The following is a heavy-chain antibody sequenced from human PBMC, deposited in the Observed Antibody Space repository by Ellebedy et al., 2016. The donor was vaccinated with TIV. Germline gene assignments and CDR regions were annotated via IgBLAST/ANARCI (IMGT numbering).Heavy chain of an antibody. Sequence: SETLSLTCNVSGGSITSSIYYWGWIRQSPGKGLEWIGSIYYSGSTHYNPSLKSRVTISIDTSRNQFSLKLSSVTAADTAVYYCARGRSFEAFDIWGQGTMVTVSS. CDR2: IYYSGST. V-gene: IGHV4-39*07. CDR3: ARGRSFEAFDI. CDR1: GGSITSSIYY. J-gene: IGHJ3*02.